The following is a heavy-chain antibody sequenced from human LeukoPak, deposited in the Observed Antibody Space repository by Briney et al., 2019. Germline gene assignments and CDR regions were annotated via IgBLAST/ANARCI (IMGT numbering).Heavy chain of an antibody. J-gene: IGHJ6*03. D-gene: IGHD3-3*01. V-gene: IGHV1-46*01. Sequence: GASVKVSCKASGYTFTSYCMHWVRQAPGQGLEWMGIINPSGGSTSYAQKFQGRVTMTRDMSTSTVYMELSSLRSEDTAVYYCARDGYYDFWSGYYSSRGTYYYYYYMDVWGKGTTVTVSS. CDR2: INPSGGST. CDR1: GYTFTSYC. CDR3: ARDGYYDFWSGYYSSRGTYYYYYYMDV.